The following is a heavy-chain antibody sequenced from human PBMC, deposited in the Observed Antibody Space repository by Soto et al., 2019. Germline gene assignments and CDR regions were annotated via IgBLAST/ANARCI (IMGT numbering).Heavy chain of an antibody. Sequence: QVQLVKSGAEVKKPGASVKVSCKASGYTYTSYGISWVRQAPGQGLEWMGWISAYNGNTNYAQKLQGRVTMTTDTSTSTAYMELRSLISDDSAVYYCARNSEIVVARDNWFDPWGQGTLVTVSS. D-gene: IGHD3-22*01. J-gene: IGHJ5*02. V-gene: IGHV1-18*04. CDR2: ISAYNGNT. CDR3: ARNSEIVVARDNWFDP. CDR1: GYTYTSYG.